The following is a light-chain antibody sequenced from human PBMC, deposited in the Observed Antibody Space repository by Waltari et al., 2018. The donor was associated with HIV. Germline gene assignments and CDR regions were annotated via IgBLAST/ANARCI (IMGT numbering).Light chain of an antibody. Sequence: QSVLTQPPSASGAPGHRVTLSCSGSRSNIGSTPVSWYQQLPGTAPKLLISSNSQRPSGVPDRFSGSKSGSSASLASSGLQSEDESQYFCGAWDDSLKGFMFGGGTQLTVL. CDR1: RSNIGSTP. J-gene: IGLJ3*02. CDR3: GAWDDSLKGFM. CDR2: SNS. V-gene: IGLV1-44*01.